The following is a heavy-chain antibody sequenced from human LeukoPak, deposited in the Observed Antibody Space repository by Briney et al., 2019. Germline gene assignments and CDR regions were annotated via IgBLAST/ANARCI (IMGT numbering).Heavy chain of an antibody. D-gene: IGHD2/OR15-2a*01. CDR1: GFTFSTYW. J-gene: IGHJ4*02. CDR3: ARGRGTLGKYYFDY. CDR2: IKQDGSGK. Sequence: SGGSLRLSCAASGFTFSTYWMSWVRQAPGKGLEWVANIKQDGSGKYYVDSVKGRFTISRDNAKNSLYLQMNSLRAEDTAVYYCARGRGTLGKYYFDYWGQGTLVTVSS. V-gene: IGHV3-7*03.